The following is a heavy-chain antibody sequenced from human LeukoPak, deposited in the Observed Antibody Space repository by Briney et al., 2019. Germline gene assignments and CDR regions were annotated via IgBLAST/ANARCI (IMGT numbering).Heavy chain of an antibody. CDR3: AKLDWLDP. V-gene: IGHV3-74*03. J-gene: IGHJ5*02. Sequence: GGSLRLSCAASGFTIGRYWMHWVRHAPGKGLVWVSRSEGDDSTTTYADSVKGRFTVSRDTAKNTLSLQMNSLRVEDTAVYYCAKLDWLDPWGQGSLVTVSP. CDR2: SEGDDSTT. CDR1: GFTIGRYW.